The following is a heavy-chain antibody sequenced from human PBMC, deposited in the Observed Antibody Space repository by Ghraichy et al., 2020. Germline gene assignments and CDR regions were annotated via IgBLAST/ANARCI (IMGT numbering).Heavy chain of an antibody. CDR1: GFTFSSYS. V-gene: IGHV3-21*01. J-gene: IGHJ4*02. CDR3: ARDHYGSETYDY. D-gene: IGHD3-10*01. CDR2: ISSSSSYI. Sequence: GGSLRLSCAASGFTFSSYSMNWVRQAPGKGLEWVSSISSSSSYIYYADSVKGRFTISRDNAKNSLYLQMNSLRAEDTAVYYCARDHYGSETYDYWGQGTLVTVSS.